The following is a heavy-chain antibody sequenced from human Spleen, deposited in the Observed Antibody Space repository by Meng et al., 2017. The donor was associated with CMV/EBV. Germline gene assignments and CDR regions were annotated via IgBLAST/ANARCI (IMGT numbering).Heavy chain of an antibody. CDR2: INANNGAT. J-gene: IGHJ4*02. Sequence: SASPFTDPYIHCVRQPPGQGLEWMGWINANNGATHYAQNFQGRLTVTRDTSISTAYMDLNRLRSDDTAAYYCASTPITARPYQFDYWGQGTLVTVSS. V-gene: IGHV1-2*02. CDR3: ASTPITARPYQFDY. D-gene: IGHD6-6*01. CDR1: ASPFTDPY.